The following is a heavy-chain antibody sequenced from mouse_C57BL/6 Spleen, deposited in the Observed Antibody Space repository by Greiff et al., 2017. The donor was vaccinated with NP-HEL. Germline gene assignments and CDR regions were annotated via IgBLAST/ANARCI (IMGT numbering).Heavy chain of an antibody. CDR1: GYTFTDYY. D-gene: IGHD1-1*01. J-gene: IGHJ2*01. Sequence: EVQLQQSGPELVKPGASVKISCKASGYTFTDYYMNWVKQSPGKSLEWIGDINPNHGGTSYNPKFKGKATLTVDKSSSTAYMELRSLTSEDSAVYYCARGNVYYGSSGYFDYWGQGTTLTVSS. CDR3: ARGNVYYGSSGYFDY. V-gene: IGHV1-26*01. CDR2: INPNHGGT.